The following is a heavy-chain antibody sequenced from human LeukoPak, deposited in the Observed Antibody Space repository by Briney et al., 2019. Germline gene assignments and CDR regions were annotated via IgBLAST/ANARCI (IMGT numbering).Heavy chain of an antibody. CDR3: ARGDSSNSWYHFDY. V-gene: IGHV4-39*07. Sequence: SETLSLTCTVSGGSISSGGYYWSWIRQPPGKGLEWIGEINHSGSTNYNPSLKSRVTISVDTSKNQFSLKLSSVTAADTAVYYCARGDSSNSWYHFDYWGQGALVTVSS. CDR2: INHSGST. J-gene: IGHJ4*02. D-gene: IGHD6-13*01. CDR1: GGSISSGGYY.